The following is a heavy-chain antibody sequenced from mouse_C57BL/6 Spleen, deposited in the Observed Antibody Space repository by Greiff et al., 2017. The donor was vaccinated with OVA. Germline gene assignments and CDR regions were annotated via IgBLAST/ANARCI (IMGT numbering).Heavy chain of an antibody. D-gene: IGHD1-1*01. V-gene: IGHV5-6*01. CDR2: ISSGGSYT. J-gene: IGHJ2*01. CDR3: ARSFSITTVVGVYFDY. CDR1: GFTFSSYG. Sequence: EVHLVESGGDLVKPGGSLKLSCAASGFTFSSYGMSWVRQTPDKRLEWVATISSGGSYTYYPDSVKGRFTISRDNANNTLYLQLSSLKSEDTAMYDCARSFSITTVVGVYFDYWGQGTTLTVSS.